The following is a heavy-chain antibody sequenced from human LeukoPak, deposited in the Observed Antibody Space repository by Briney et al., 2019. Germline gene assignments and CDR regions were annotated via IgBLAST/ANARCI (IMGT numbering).Heavy chain of an antibody. Sequence: GASVKVSCKASGYTFTSYAMHWVRQAPGQRLEWMGWTNTGNGNTKYSQEFQGRVTITRDTSANTAYMELSSLRSEDMAVYYCARDGQTYSHNYYYYMDVWGKGTTVTISS. CDR2: TNTGNGNT. CDR3: ARDGQTYSHNYYYYMDV. D-gene: IGHD2-15*01. V-gene: IGHV1-3*02. J-gene: IGHJ6*03. CDR1: GYTFTSYA.